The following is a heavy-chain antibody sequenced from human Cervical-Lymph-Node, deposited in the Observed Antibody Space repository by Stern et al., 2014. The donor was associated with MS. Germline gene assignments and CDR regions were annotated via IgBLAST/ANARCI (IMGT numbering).Heavy chain of an antibody. CDR1: GGTFSKFP. CDR3: ARSSETSDRWYALGYDL. Sequence: VQLVESGAEVTKPGSSVKVSCKASGGTFSKFPSSWVRQAPGQGLEWMGGILPVYGTPTYRHEVRCRVTITADVSTSSVYMELRSLRSDDTAFYYCARSSETSDRWYALGYDLWGQVTLGTVSS. D-gene: IGHD6-13*01. V-gene: IGHV1-69*01. CDR2: ILPVYGTP. J-gene: IGHJ5*02.